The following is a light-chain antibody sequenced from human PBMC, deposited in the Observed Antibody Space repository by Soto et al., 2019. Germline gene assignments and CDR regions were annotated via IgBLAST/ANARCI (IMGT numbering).Light chain of an antibody. Sequence: EIVLTQSPATLSVSPWERATLSCRASQSIRSNYVAWYQQRPGQVPRLLIYAASSRATGIPDRISGSGAGTDFTLTISRLEPEDFAVYYCQQYGDSPWTFGQGTKVDIK. J-gene: IGKJ1*01. CDR3: QQYGDSPWT. CDR1: QSIRSNY. CDR2: AAS. V-gene: IGKV3-20*01.